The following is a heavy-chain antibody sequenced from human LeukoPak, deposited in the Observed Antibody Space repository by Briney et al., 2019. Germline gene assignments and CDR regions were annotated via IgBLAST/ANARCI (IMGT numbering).Heavy chain of an antibody. CDR2: ISSSGSTT. CDR1: GFTFSDYN. Sequence: GGSLRLSCAASGFTFSDYNMSWIRQAPGKGLEWVSYISSSGSTTYYADSVKGRFTISRDNAKNSLYLQMNSLRAEDTAVYYCGGSIAARPYYYYYGMDVWGQGTTVTVSS. D-gene: IGHD6-6*01. CDR3: GGSIAARPYYYYYGMDV. V-gene: IGHV3-11*01. J-gene: IGHJ6*02.